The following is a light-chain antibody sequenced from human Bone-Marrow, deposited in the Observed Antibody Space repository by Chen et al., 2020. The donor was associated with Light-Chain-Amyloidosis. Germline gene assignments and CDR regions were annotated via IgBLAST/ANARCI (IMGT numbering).Light chain of an antibody. CDR1: QRIGTW. CDR2: KAV. Sequence: DIQMTQSPSTLSASVGDRGTITCRASQRIGTWLAWYQQKPGKAPKLLIYKAVSLESGVPSRFSGRGSGTEFTLTISRLQPAHFATYYCQQYNSWTLGQGTKVEIK. J-gene: IGKJ1*01. V-gene: IGKV1-5*03. CDR3: QQYNSWT.